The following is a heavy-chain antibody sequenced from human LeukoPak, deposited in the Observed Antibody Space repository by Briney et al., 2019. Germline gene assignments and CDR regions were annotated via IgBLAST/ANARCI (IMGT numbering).Heavy chain of an antibody. D-gene: IGHD6-6*01. J-gene: IGHJ4*02. CDR3: ARGGAARAIDY. CDR2: IYTSGST. CDR1: GDSISSYY. V-gene: IGHV4-4*07. Sequence: SETLSLTCTVSGDSISSYYWSWIRQPAGKGLEWIGRIYTSGSTNYNPSLKSRVTISVDTSKNQFSLKLSSVTAADTAVYYCARGGAARAIDYWGQGTLVTVSS.